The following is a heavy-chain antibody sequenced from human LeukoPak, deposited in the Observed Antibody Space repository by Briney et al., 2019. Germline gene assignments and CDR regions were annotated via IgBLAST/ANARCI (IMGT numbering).Heavy chain of an antibody. CDR2: IYASGST. V-gene: IGHV4-4*07. J-gene: IGHJ4*02. D-gene: IGHD2/OR15-2a*01. Sequence: SETLSLTCSVSGGSISNYYWNWLRQPAGKGLEWIGRIYASGSTNYNPSLKSRIAISMDKSKNHFSLNLKSVTAADTAFYYCARDFYGDDGHHPFDYWGQGIQVTVSS. CDR1: GGSISNYY. CDR3: ARDFYGDDGHHPFDY.